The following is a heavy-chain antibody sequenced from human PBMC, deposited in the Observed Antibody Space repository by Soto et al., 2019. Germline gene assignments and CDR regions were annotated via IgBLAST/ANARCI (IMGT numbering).Heavy chain of an antibody. CDR1: GFTFSSYS. CDR3: TRSIAVVPFDY. V-gene: IGHV3-21*01. J-gene: IGHJ4*02. CDR2: ISSSSSYI. Sequence: VGSLRLSCAASGFTFSSYSMNWVRQAPGKGLEWVSSISSSSSYIYYADSVKGRFTISRDNAKNSLYLQMNSLRAEDTAVYYCTRSIAVVPFDYWGQGTLVTVSS. D-gene: IGHD6-19*01.